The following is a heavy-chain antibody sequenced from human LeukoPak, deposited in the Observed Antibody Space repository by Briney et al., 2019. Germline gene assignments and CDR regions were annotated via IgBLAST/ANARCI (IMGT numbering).Heavy chain of an antibody. J-gene: IGHJ4*02. Sequence: ASVKVSCKASGYTFTSYAMNWVRQAPGQGLEWMGWINTNTGNPTYAQGFTGRFVFSLDTSVSTTYLQISSLKTEDTAIYFCARAFQSLGGLSLPDYWGQGTLVTVSS. D-gene: IGHD3-16*02. CDR3: ARAFQSLGGLSLPDY. CDR2: INTNTGNP. CDR1: GYTFTSYA. V-gene: IGHV7-4-1*02.